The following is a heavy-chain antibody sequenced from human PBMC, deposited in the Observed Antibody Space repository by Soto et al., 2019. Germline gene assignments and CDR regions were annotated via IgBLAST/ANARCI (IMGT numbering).Heavy chain of an antibody. D-gene: IGHD6-25*01. CDR3: AREHKSSGAFDI. CDR2: IIPILGIA. V-gene: IGHV1-69*04. Sequence: SVKVSCKASGYTFTSYGISWVRQAPGQGLEWMGRIIPILGIANYAQKFQGRVTITADKSTSTAYMELSSLRSEDTAVYYCAREHKSSGAFDIWGQGTMVTVSS. J-gene: IGHJ3*02. CDR1: GYTFTSYG.